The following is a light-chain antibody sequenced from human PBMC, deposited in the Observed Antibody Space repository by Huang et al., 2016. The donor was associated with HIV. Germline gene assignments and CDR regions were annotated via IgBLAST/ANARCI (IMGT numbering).Light chain of an antibody. Sequence: EIVMTQSPATRSVSPGERATLSCRASQSVSSNLAWYQQKPGQAPRRLIYAASTRATGIPARFSGSGSGTEFTLTISSLQSEDFAVYYCQQYNNWPRTFGQGTKVEIK. J-gene: IGKJ1*01. CDR3: QQYNNWPRT. CDR2: AAS. CDR1: QSVSSN. V-gene: IGKV3-15*01.